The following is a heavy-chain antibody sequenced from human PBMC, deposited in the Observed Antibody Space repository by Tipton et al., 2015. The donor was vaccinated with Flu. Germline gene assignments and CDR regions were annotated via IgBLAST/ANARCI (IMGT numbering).Heavy chain of an antibody. Sequence: TLSLTCVVSGYSISSGYYWGWVRQLPGKGLEWIGTIDHSGSTYYNPSLKSRVTISVDTSKNQFSLKLSSVTAADTAVYYCARLTGDSVRGIIDYWGQGTLVTVSS. CDR3: ARLTGDSVRGIIDY. D-gene: IGHD3-10*02. J-gene: IGHJ4*02. CDR1: GYSISSGYY. V-gene: IGHV4-38-2*01. CDR2: IDHSGST.